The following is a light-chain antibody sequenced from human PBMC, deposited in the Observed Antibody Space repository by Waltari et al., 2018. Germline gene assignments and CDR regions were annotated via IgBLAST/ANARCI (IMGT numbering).Light chain of an antibody. CDR3: ASWDDSLNGHWV. CDR2: RSD. CDR1: APNIGGNL. J-gene: IGLJ3*02. V-gene: IGLV1-44*01. Sequence: QSVLTQPPSASGTPGQRITLSCSGSAPNIGGNLVNSYQQFPGKAPKLLIFRSDLRPSGVPDRFSGSKSGTSASLAISGLQSEDEADYFCASWDDSLNGHWVFGGGTKVTVL.